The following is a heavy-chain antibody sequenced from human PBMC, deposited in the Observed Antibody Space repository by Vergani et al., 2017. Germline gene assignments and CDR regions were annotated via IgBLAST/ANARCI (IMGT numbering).Heavy chain of an antibody. Sequence: EVQLVESGGGVVQPGGSLRLSCAASGFTFDDYAMHWVRQAPGKGLEWVSLISGDGGSTYYADSVKGRFTISSYNSKNSLYLQMNSLRTEDTALYYCAKGAGKLYYYYYMDVWGKGTTVTVSS. CDR1: GFTFDDYA. J-gene: IGHJ6*03. D-gene: IGHD6-19*01. V-gene: IGHV3-43*02. CDR2: ISGDGGST. CDR3: AKGAGKLYYYYYMDV.